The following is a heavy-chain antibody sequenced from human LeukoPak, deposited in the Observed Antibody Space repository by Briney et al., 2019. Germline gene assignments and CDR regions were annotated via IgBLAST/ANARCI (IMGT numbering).Heavy chain of an antibody. CDR3: AKDFGIEGLDP. D-gene: IGHD1-26*01. CDR2: IYNDGNKK. CDR1: GFTFSTYG. Sequence: PGVSLRLSCAASGFTFSTYGMHWVRQAPGKGLEWVAVIYNDGNKKYDADSVKGRFTISRDNSKNTLYLQMNSLRAEDTAVYYCAKDFGIEGLDPWGQGTLVTVSS. V-gene: IGHV3-33*06. J-gene: IGHJ5*02.